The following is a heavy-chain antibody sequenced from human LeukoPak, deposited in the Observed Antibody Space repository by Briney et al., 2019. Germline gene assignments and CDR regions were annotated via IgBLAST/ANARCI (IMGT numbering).Heavy chain of an antibody. V-gene: IGHV1-69*13. Sequence: ASVKVSCKASGGTFSSYAISWVRQAPGQGLEWMGGIIPIFGTANYAQKFQGRVTITADESTSTAYMELSSLRSEDTAVYYCARDQGLTGYFDYWGQGTLVTVSS. J-gene: IGHJ4*02. CDR2: IIPIFGTA. CDR1: GGTFSSYA. D-gene: IGHD3-9*01. CDR3: ARDQGLTGYFDY.